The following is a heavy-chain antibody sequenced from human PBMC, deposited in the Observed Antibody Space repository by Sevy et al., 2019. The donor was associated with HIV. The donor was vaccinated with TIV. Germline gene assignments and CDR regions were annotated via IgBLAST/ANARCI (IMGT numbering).Heavy chain of an antibody. CDR3: ANWPYPVAAPGGNYYDY. D-gene: IGHD6-19*01. CDR1: GFTFSSYA. J-gene: IGHJ4*02. CDR2: ISGSGGST. Sequence: GGSLRLSCAASGFTFSSYAMSWVRQAPGKGLEWVSAISGSGGSTYYADSVKGRFTISRDNSKNTLYLQMNSLRAEDTAVYDGANWPYPVAAPGGNYYDYWGQGTLVTVSS. V-gene: IGHV3-23*01.